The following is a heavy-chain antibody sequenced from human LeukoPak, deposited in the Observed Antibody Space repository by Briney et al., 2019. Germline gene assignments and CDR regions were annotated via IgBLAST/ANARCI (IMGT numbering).Heavy chain of an antibody. Sequence: GRSLRLSCAASGFTFSSYSMNWVRQAPGKGLEWVSSISSSSSYIYYADSVKGRFTISRDNAKNSLYLQMNSLRAEDTAVYYCARDLYCSGGSCYSDYYYGMDVWGQGTTVTVSS. CDR1: GFTFSSYS. CDR3: ARDLYCSGGSCYSDYYYGMDV. V-gene: IGHV3-21*01. J-gene: IGHJ6*02. D-gene: IGHD2-15*01. CDR2: ISSSSSYI.